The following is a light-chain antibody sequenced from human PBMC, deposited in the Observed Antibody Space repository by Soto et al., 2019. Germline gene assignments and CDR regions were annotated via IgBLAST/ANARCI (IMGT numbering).Light chain of an antibody. J-gene: IGKJ1*01. Sequence: DIQMTQSPSTLSASVGDRVTITCLASQTISRWLAWYQQKPGKAPKLLIYEASSLQSGVPSRFSGSGSGTDFTLTISSLEPEDFAVYYCQQRSNWPSITFGQGTKVDIK. V-gene: IGKV1-5*03. CDR2: EAS. CDR3: QQRSNWPSIT. CDR1: QTISRW.